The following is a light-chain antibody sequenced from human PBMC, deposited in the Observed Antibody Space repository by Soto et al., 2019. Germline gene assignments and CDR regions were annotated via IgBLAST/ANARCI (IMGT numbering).Light chain of an antibody. CDR2: GAS. J-gene: IGKJ1*01. V-gene: IGKV3-15*01. Sequence: EIVMTQSPATLSVSPGERATLSCRASQSVSRNLAWYQQKPGQAPRLLIFGASNRATGIPARFSGSGSGTEFTLTISSLQPDDFATYSCQHYNSYSEAFGQGTKVELK. CDR3: QHYNSYSEA. CDR1: QSVSRN.